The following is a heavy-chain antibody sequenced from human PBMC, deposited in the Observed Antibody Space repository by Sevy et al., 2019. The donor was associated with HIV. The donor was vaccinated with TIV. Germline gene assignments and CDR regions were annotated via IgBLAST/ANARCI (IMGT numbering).Heavy chain of an antibody. CDR3: VRGYFGSGSYRLLY. Sequence: ASVKVSSKASGYSFTGFYIHWMRQAPGQGLEWMGWINPNNGDAKYAQKYQGRVTMTRDTSATTTYMELTSLRSDDTTMYYCVRGYFGSGSYRLLYWGQGAPVTVSS. V-gene: IGHV1-2*02. J-gene: IGHJ4*02. CDR1: GYSFTGFY. CDR2: INPNNGDA. D-gene: IGHD3-10*01.